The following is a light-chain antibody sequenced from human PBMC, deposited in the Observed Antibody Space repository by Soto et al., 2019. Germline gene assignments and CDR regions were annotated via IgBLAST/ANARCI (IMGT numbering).Light chain of an antibody. Sequence: DIQMTQSPSSLSASVGDRVTITCRASQSISSYLNWYQQKPGKAPKLLIYAASSLQSGVPSRFSGSGSGTDFTLTISSLQPEDFATYYCQQSYSTPGTFGKGTKV. CDR3: QQSYSTPGT. CDR1: QSISSY. J-gene: IGKJ1*01. V-gene: IGKV1-39*01. CDR2: AAS.